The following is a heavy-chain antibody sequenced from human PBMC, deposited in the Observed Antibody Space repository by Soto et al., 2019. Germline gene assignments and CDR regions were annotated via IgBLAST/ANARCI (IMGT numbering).Heavy chain of an antibody. CDR2: INHSGST. Sequence: QVQLQQWGAGLLKPSETLSLTCAVYGGSFSGYYWSWIRQPPGKGMEWIGEINHSGSTNYTPSLKSRVTKAVDTPTYRFSLKLSSVTAANTAVYSCARVYYDILTGYYGDYWGQGTLVTVSA. CDR3: ARVYYDILTGYYGDY. V-gene: IGHV4-34*01. J-gene: IGHJ4*02. D-gene: IGHD3-9*01. CDR1: GGSFSGYY.